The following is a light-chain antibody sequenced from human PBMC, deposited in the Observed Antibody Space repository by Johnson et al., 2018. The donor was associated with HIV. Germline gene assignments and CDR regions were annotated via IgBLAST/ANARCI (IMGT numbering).Light chain of an antibody. CDR2: KDN. Sequence: QSVLTQPPSVSAAPGQKVTISCSGSSSTVGNNFVSWYQVLPGTAPKLLIYKDNERPSGIPDRFSVSKSGTSATLGITGLQTGDEADYYCGTWDTSLSTGGVFGTGTKVTVL. J-gene: IGLJ1*01. CDR3: GTWDTSLSTGGV. CDR1: SSTVGNNF. V-gene: IGLV1-51*02.